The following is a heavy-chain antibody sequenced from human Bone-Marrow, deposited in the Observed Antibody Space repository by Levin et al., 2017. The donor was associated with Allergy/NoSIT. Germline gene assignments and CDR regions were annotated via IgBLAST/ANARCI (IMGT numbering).Heavy chain of an antibody. CDR3: ARDAFITMVRGYLDC. V-gene: IGHV3-33*01. CDR2: IWYDGSNK. CDR1: GFTFSNYG. D-gene: IGHD3-10*01. J-gene: IGHJ4*02. Sequence: LSLTCAASGFTFSNYGMHWVRQAPGKGLEWVAVIWYDGSNKNYAESVKGRFTISRDNSRNTLYLQMNSLRAEDTALYYCARDAFITMVRGYLDCWGLGALVAVSS.